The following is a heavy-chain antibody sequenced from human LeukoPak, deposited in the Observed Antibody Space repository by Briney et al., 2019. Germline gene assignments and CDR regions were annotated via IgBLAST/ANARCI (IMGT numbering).Heavy chain of an antibody. CDR2: VSSDGSNK. J-gene: IGHJ4*02. Sequence: GGSLRLSCAASGFTFSSYAMSWVRQAPGKGLEWVAAVSSDGSNKYYATSLKGRFTISRDNSKNTAYLQVTSMGPEDTAIYYCSRASSVVGASDYWGQGTLVTVSS. D-gene: IGHD1-26*01. V-gene: IGHV3-30*04. CDR1: GFTFSSYA. CDR3: SRASSVVGASDY.